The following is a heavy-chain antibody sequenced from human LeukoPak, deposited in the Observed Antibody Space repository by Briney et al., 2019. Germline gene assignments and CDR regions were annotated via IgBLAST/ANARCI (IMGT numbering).Heavy chain of an antibody. D-gene: IGHD1/OR15-1a*01. CDR2: ISSSGSTI. CDR3: ALDQWRFDY. J-gene: IGHJ4*02. CDR1: GFTFSSYE. V-gene: IGHV3-48*03. Sequence: GGSLRLSCAASGFTFSSYEMNWVRQAPGKGLEWVPYISSSGSTIYYADSVKGRFTISRDNAKNSLYLQMNSLRAEDTAVYYCALDQWRFDYWGQGTLVTVSS.